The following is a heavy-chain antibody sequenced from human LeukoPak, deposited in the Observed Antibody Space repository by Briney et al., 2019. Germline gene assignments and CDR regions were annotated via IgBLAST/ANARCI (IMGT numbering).Heavy chain of an antibody. Sequence: GGSLRLSCGASGFNFSDYYMTWVRQAPGKGLEWVTYISSSGTTMCYADSVKGRFTISRDNAKNSLYLLMNSLRAADTAIYYCARHYDTSAYFSNPHWGQGTLVTVSS. CDR3: ARHYDTSAYFSNPH. J-gene: IGHJ4*02. CDR2: ISSSGTTM. V-gene: IGHV3-11*01. CDR1: GFNFSDYY. D-gene: IGHD3-22*01.